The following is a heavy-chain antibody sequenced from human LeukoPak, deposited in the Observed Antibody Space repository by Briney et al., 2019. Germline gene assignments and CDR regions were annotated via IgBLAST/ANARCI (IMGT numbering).Heavy chain of an antibody. Sequence: SETLSLTCTVSGGSISSSSNFWGWIRQPPGKGLERIGEINHSGSTNYNPSLKSRVTISVDTSKNQFSLKLSSVTAADTAVYYCARLLRGGRDTPMVTMIVVRAKSGAFDIWGQGTMVTVSS. CDR1: GGSISSSSNF. CDR2: INHSGST. D-gene: IGHD3-22*01. J-gene: IGHJ3*02. CDR3: ARLLRGGRDTPMVTMIVVRAKSGAFDI. V-gene: IGHV4-39*07.